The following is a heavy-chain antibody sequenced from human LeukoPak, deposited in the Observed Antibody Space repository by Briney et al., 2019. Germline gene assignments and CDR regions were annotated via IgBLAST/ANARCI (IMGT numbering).Heavy chain of an antibody. CDR3: ARTMTNCSSTSCYTFDP. CDR1: GGSISSYY. V-gene: IGHV4-4*07. CDR2: IYTSGST. D-gene: IGHD2-2*02. Sequence: SQTLSLTCTVSGGSISSYYWSWIRQPAGKGLEWIGRIYTSGSTNYNPSLKSRVTMSVDTSKNQFSLKLSSVTAADTAVYYCARTMTNCSSTSCYTFDPWGQGTLVTVSS. J-gene: IGHJ5*02.